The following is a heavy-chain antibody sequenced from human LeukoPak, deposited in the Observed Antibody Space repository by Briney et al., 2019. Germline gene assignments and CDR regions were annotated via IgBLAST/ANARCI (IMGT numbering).Heavy chain of an antibody. CDR1: GFTFSNYG. J-gene: IGHJ4*02. Sequence: PGGSLRLSCVASGFTFSNYGMHWVRQAPGQGLEWVAVIYYDGSNKYYADSVKGRFTISRDNSKNTVYLQMNSLTAEDAAVYSCARGSSSSGYYYFDYWGQGTLVTVSS. CDR2: IYYDGSNK. V-gene: IGHV3-33*01. CDR3: ARGSSSSGYYYFDY. D-gene: IGHD6-19*01.